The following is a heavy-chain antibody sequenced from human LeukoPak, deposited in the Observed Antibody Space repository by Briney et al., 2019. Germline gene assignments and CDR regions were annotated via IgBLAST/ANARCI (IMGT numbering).Heavy chain of an antibody. CDR1: GFSVSSKY. V-gene: IGHV3-53*01. CDR2: IYSGGNT. Sequence: GGSQRLSCAASGFSVSSKYMSWVRQAPGKGLEWVSVIYSGGNTKYADSVKGRFTISRDNSKNTLYLQMNSLRAEDTAVYYCAREGVFDSSGYNDALDIWGQGIMVTVSS. J-gene: IGHJ3*02. D-gene: IGHD3-22*01. CDR3: AREGVFDSSGYNDALDI.